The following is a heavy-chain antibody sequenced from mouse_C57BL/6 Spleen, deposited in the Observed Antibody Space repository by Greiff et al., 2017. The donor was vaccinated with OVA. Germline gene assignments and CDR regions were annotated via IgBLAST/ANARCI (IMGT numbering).Heavy chain of an antibody. D-gene: IGHD1-1*01. Sequence: VQLQQPGAELVRPGTSVKLSCKASGYTFTSYWMHWVKQRPGQGLEWIGVIDPSDSYTNYNQKFKGKATLTVDTSSSTAYMQLSSLTSEDSAVYYCAREGDGSSCFDYWGQGTTLTVSS. J-gene: IGHJ2*01. CDR3: AREGDGSSCFDY. V-gene: IGHV1-59*01. CDR1: GYTFTSYW. CDR2: IDPSDSYT.